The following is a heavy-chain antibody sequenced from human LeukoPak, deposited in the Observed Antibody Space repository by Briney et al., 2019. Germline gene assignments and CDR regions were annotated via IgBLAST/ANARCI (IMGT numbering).Heavy chain of an antibody. CDR2: IYYSGST. J-gene: IGHJ5*02. V-gene: IGHV4-59*01. CDR1: GGSISSSY. CDR3: ARDLGYCSTISCYTWFDP. D-gene: IGHD2-2*02. Sequence: PSETLSLTCTVSGGSISSSYWSWIRQPPGKGLEWIGYIYYSGSTNYNPSLKSRVTMSVDTSKNQFSLNLSSVTAADTAVYYCARDLGYCSTISCYTWFDPWGQGSLVTVSS.